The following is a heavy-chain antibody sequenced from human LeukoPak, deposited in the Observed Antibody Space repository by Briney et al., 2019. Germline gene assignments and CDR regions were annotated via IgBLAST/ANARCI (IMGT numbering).Heavy chain of an antibody. Sequence: GGSLRLSCAASGFTFSSYSMNWVRQAPGKGLEWVSYISSSSSTIYYADSVKGRLTISGDNAKNSLYLQMNSLRAEDTAVYYCARFYGSGIGIDYWGQGTLVTISS. J-gene: IGHJ4*02. D-gene: IGHD3-10*01. V-gene: IGHV3-48*01. CDR2: ISSSSSTI. CDR3: ARFYGSGIGIDY. CDR1: GFTFSSYS.